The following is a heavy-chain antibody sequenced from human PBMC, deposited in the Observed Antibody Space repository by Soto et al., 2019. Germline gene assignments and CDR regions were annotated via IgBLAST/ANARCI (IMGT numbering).Heavy chain of an antibody. CDR3: ARESRYCSGGSCYFLPGIDY. V-gene: IGHV1-69*12. CDR1: GGTFSSYA. CDR2: IIPIFGTA. Sequence: QVQLVQSGAEVKKPGSSVKVSCKASGGTFSSYAISWVRQAPGQGLEWMGGIIPIFGTATYAQKFQGRVTITADEATRTAYMELSSLRSEDTAVYYCARESRYCSGGSCYFLPGIDYWGQGTLVTVSS. D-gene: IGHD2-15*01. J-gene: IGHJ4*02.